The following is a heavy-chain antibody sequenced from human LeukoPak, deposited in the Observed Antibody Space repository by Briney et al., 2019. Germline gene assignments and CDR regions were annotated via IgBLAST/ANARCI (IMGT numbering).Heavy chain of an antibody. CDR1: GYTFTNYY. CDR3: ARIRDGYNDAYDI. D-gene: IGHD5-24*01. J-gene: IGHJ3*02. CDR2: INPGGGNT. Sequence: ASVKVSCKASGYTFTNYYMHWVRQAPGQGLEWVGLINPGGGNTNYVQNFQGRVTMTRDTYTSTDYMELSSLRSEDTASYYCARIRDGYNDAYDIWGQGTMVTVPS. V-gene: IGHV1-46*01.